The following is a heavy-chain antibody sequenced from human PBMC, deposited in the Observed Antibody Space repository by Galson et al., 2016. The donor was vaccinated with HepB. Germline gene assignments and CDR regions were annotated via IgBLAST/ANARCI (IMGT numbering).Heavy chain of an antibody. D-gene: IGHD6-13*01. CDR2: MNPNSGKT. CDR1: GYTFTSYD. J-gene: IGHJ6*02. Sequence: SVKVSCKASGYTFTSYDINWVRQATGQGLEWVGWMNPNSGKTGYAQKFQGRVTMTRNRTISTAYMDLSSLTSEDTAVYYCARGRYSTLPFYYHGMDVWGQGTTVSVSS. CDR3: ARGRYSTLPFYYHGMDV. V-gene: IGHV1-8*01.